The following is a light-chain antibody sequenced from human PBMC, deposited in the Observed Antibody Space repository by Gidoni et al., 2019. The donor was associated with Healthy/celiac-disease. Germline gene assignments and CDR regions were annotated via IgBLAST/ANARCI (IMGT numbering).Light chain of an antibody. CDR1: ALPKQY. J-gene: IGLJ3*02. CDR3: QSADSSGTSLV. CDR2: KDS. Sequence: SYSLPQPPSVSVSPGQTARITCSGDALPKQYAYWYQQKPGQAPVLVIYKDSERPSGIPERFSGSSSGTTVTLTISGVQAEDEADYYCQSADSSGTSLVFGGGTKLTVL. V-gene: IGLV3-25*03.